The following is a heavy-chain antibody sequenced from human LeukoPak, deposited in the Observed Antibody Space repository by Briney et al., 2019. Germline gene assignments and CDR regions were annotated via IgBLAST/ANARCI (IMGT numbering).Heavy chain of an antibody. J-gene: IGHJ5*02. CDR3: ARHVVTTETTSWFDP. V-gene: IGHV5-51*01. CDR1: GYTFTNYW. Sequence: GESLKISCKGAGYTFTNYWIGWVRQMPAKGLEWMGIIYPGDSDTRYSPSFQGQVTISADKSISTAYLQWSSLKASDTAMYYCARHVVTTETTSWFDPWGQGTLVTVSS. CDR2: IYPGDSDT. D-gene: IGHD4-17*01.